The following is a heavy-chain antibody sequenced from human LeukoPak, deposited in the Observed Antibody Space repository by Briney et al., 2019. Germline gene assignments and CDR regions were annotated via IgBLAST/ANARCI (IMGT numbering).Heavy chain of an antibody. CDR3: AKPLRGGYYGSGDFDY. CDR2: ISYDGSNK. J-gene: IGHJ4*02. Sequence: GRSLRLSCAASGFTFSSYAMHWVRQAPGKGLEWVAVISYDGSNKYYADSVKGRFTISRDNSKNTLYLQMNSLRAEDTAVYYCAKPLRGGYYGSGDFDYWGQGTLVTVSS. V-gene: IGHV3-30-3*01. D-gene: IGHD3-10*01. CDR1: GFTFSSYA.